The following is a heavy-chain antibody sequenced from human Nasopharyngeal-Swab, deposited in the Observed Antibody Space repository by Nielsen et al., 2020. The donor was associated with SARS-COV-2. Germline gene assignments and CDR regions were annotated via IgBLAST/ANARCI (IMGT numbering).Heavy chain of an antibody. Sequence: GGSLRLSCAASGFTVSSNYMSWVRQAPGKGLEWVSVIYSGGSRYYADSVKGRFTISRDNSKNTLYLQMNSLRAEDTAVYYCARDRGGVYYYYGMDVWGQGTTVTVSS. J-gene: IGHJ6*02. CDR3: ARDRGGVYYYYGMDV. CDR1: GFTVSSNY. D-gene: IGHD3-10*01. V-gene: IGHV3-53*01. CDR2: IYSGGSR.